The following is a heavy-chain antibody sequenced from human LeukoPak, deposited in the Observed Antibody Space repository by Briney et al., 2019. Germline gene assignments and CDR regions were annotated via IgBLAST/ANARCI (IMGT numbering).Heavy chain of an antibody. D-gene: IGHD1-26*01. CDR1: GGSISSSSYY. CDR3: ARAIVGARGDAFDI. Sequence: SETLSLTCTVSGGSISSSSYYWGWIRQPPGKGLEWIGSIYYSGSTYYNPSLKSRVTISVDTSKNQFSLKLSSVAAADTAVYYCARAIVGARGDAFDIWGQGTMVTVSS. V-gene: IGHV4-39*07. J-gene: IGHJ3*02. CDR2: IYYSGST.